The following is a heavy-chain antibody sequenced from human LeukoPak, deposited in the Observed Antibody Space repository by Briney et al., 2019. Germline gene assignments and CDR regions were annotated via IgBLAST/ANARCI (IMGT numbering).Heavy chain of an antibody. J-gene: IGHJ4*02. CDR3: AREGSRRVFDY. V-gene: IGHV4-34*01. CDR1: GGSFSGYY. D-gene: IGHD6-13*01. CDR2: INHSGST. Sequence: PSETLSLTCAVYGGSFSGYYWSWIRQPPGKGLEWIGEINHSGSTNYNPSLKSRVTISVDTSKNQLSLKLSSVSAADTAVYYCAREGSRRVFDYWGQGTLVTVSS.